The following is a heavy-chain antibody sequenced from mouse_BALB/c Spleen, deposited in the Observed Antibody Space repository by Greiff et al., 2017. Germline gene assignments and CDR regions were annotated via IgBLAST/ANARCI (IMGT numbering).Heavy chain of an antibody. J-gene: IGHJ1*01. V-gene: IGHV1-14*01. D-gene: IGHD1-1*01. CDR2: INPYNDGT. Sequence: VQLQQSGPELVKPGASVKMSCKASGYTFTSYVMHWVKQKPGQGLEWIGYINPYNDGTKYNEKFKGKATLTSDKSSSTAYMELSSLTSEDSAVYYCAREHVSSYWYFDVWGAGTTVTVSS. CDR1: GYTFTSYV. CDR3: AREHVSSYWYFDV.